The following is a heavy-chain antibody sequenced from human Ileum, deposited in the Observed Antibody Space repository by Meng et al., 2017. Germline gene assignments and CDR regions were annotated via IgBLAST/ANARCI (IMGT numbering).Heavy chain of an antibody. D-gene: IGHD4-17*01. CDR2: IYTSGST. J-gene: IGHJ5*02. CDR1: GGSSSSYY. Sequence: QHEESGPGLVKPSATLSVTCTGSGGSSSSYYWSWIRQPAGKRLEWIGRIYTSGSTNYNPSLKSRVTMSVDTSKNQFSLKLSSVTAANTAVYYCARDVVPTVTYYYNWFDPWGQGTLVTVSS. V-gene: IGHV4-4*07. CDR3: ARDVVPTVTYYYNWFDP.